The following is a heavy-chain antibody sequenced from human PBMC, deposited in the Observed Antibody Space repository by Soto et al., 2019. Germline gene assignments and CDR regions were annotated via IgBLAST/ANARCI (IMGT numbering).Heavy chain of an antibody. D-gene: IGHD3-10*01. CDR2: ISYDGSDK. CDR3: ASTLIRGVITTYFDY. Sequence: QVQLVESGRGVVQPGRSLRLSCAASGFTFSSYAMHWVRQAPGKGLEWVAVISYDGSDKYYADSVKGRFTISRDNSKNTLYLQMNSLRVEDTAVYYCASTLIRGVITTYFDYWGQGTLDTVSS. V-gene: IGHV3-30-3*01. CDR1: GFTFSSYA. J-gene: IGHJ4*02.